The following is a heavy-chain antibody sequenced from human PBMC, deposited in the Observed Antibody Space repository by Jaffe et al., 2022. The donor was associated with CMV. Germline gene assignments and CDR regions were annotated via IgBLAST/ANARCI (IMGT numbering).Heavy chain of an antibody. D-gene: IGHD6-13*01. J-gene: IGHJ4*02. CDR2: INHSGST. CDR3: ARRRIAAAALDY. V-gene: IGHV4-34*01. Sequence: QVQLQQWGAGLLKPSETLSLTCAVYGGSFSGYYWSWIRQPPGKGLEWIGEINHSGSTNYNPSLKSRVTISVDTSKNQFSLKLSSVTAADTAVYYCARRRIAAAALDYWGQGTLVTVSS. CDR1: GGSFSGYY.